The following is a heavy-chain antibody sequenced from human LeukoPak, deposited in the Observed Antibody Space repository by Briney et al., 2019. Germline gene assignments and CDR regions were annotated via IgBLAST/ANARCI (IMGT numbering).Heavy chain of an antibody. CDR3: ARDLTDDFWGGYHFDS. CDR1: GSTLSTYA. Sequence: GGSRRPSCAAFGSTLSTYAMNWVRQSPGKGWEWLASFISSSNYIYYADSVKGRFTISRDNAESSLYLQVNSLRAEDTAVYYCARDLTDDFWGGYHFDSWGQGTLVTVSS. CDR2: FISSSNYI. V-gene: IGHV3-21*01. D-gene: IGHD3-3*01. J-gene: IGHJ4*02.